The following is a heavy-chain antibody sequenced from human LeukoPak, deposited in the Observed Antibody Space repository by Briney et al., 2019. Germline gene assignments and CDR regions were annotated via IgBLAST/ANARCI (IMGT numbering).Heavy chain of an antibody. V-gene: IGHV1-2*02. CDR1: GYTFTGYN. Sequence: VSVKVSCKASGYTFTGYNMHSVRHAPRQGLEWMGWINPNSGGTNYAQTFQGRVTMTRDTSISTAYMELSRLRSDDTAVYYCARDRRRVLLWFGETGYFDYWGQGTLVTVSS. J-gene: IGHJ4*02. CDR2: INPNSGGT. CDR3: ARDRRRVLLWFGETGYFDY. D-gene: IGHD3-10*01.